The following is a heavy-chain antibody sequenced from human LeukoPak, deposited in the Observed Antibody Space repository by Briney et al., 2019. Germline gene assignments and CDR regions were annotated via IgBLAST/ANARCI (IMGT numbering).Heavy chain of an antibody. CDR3: ARELGIAAAGTTGFDY. V-gene: IGHV3-7*03. CDR2: IKQYGSEK. CDR1: GFTYSSYW. D-gene: IGHD6-13*01. Sequence: GGSLRLSCAASGFTYSSYWMSWVRRAPGKGGEWVANIKQYGSEKYYVHSVKGRFTISRDNAKNSLYLQMNSLRAEDTAVYYCARELGIAAAGTTGFDYWRQGTLVTVSS. J-gene: IGHJ4*02.